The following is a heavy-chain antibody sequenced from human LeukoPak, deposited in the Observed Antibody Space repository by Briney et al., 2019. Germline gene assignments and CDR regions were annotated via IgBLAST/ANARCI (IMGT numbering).Heavy chain of an antibody. CDR2: INAGNGNT. Sequence: ASVKVSCKASGYTFTSYAMHWVRQAPGQRLEWMGWINAGNGNTKYSQKFQGRVTITRDTSASTAYMELSSLRSEDTAVYYCAGVRGYSYGIFDYWGQGTLVTVSS. D-gene: IGHD5-18*01. CDR1: GYTFTSYA. CDR3: AGVRGYSYGIFDY. V-gene: IGHV1-3*01. J-gene: IGHJ4*02.